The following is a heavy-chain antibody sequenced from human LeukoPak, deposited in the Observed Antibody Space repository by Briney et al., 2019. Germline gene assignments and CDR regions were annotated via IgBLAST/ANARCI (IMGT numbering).Heavy chain of an antibody. D-gene: IGHD6-19*01. Sequence: SETLSLTCAVSGYSISSGYYWGWTRQPPGKGLEWIGSIYHSGSTYYNPSLKSRVTISVDTSKNQFSLKLSSVTAADTAVYYCARRGIAVAGDIDYWGQGTLVTVSS. J-gene: IGHJ4*02. V-gene: IGHV4-38-2*01. CDR3: ARRGIAVAGDIDY. CDR2: IYHSGST. CDR1: GYSISSGYY.